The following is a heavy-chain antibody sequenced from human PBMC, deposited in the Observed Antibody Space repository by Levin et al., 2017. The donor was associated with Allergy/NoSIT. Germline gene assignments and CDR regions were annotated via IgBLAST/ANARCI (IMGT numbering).Heavy chain of an antibody. CDR2: ISGSGGRT. CDR3: AKKVWDYDSSGIDC. D-gene: IGHD3-22*01. J-gene: IGHJ4*02. Sequence: GGSLRLSCAASGFTFSSYAMSWVRQAPGKGLEWVSVISGSGGRTYYADSVKGRFTISRDNSKNTLYLQMNSLRAEDTAVYYCAKKVWDYDSSGIDCWGQGTLVTVSS. CDR1: GFTFSSYA. V-gene: IGHV3-23*01.